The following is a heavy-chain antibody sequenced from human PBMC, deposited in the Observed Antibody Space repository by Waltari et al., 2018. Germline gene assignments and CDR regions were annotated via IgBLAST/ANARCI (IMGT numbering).Heavy chain of an antibody. V-gene: IGHV4-39*07. CDR2: IYYSGST. D-gene: IGHD1-26*01. CDR1: GGSISSSSYY. CDR3: ARGVDSGSYPNWFDP. Sequence: QLQLQESGPGLVKPSETLSLTCTVSGGSISSSSYYWGWIRQPPGKGLEWIGSIYYSGSTCYDPSLKSRVTISVDTSKNQFSLKLSSVTAADTAVYYCARGVDSGSYPNWFDPWGQGTLVTVSS. J-gene: IGHJ5*02.